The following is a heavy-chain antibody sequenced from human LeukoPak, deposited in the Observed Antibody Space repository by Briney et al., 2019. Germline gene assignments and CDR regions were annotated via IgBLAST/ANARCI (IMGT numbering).Heavy chain of an antibody. V-gene: IGHV1-3*01. Sequence: ASVKVSCKASGYTFTSYAMHWVRQAPGQRLERMGWINAGNGNTKYSQKFQGRVTITRDTSASTAYMELSSLRSEDTAVYYCARWAVAGFYYYYYGMDVWGQGTTVTVSS. D-gene: IGHD6-19*01. CDR1: GYTFTSYA. J-gene: IGHJ6*02. CDR2: INAGNGNT. CDR3: ARWAVAGFYYYYYGMDV.